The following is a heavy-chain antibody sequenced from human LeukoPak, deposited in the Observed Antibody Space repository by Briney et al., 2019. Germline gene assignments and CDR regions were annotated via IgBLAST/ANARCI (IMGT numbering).Heavy chain of an antibody. CDR3: ARDMRGGDDAFDI. D-gene: IGHD3-10*01. J-gene: IGHJ3*02. V-gene: IGHV4-4*07. Sequence: SETLSLTCTVYGGSISSYYWSWIRQPAGKGLEWIGRIYTSGSTNYNPSLKSRVTMPVDTSKNQFSLKLSSVTAADTAVYYCARDMRGGDDAFDIWGQGTMVTVSS. CDR1: GGSISSYY. CDR2: IYTSGST.